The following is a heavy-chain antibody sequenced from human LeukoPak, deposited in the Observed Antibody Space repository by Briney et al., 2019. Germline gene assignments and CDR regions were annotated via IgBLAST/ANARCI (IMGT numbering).Heavy chain of an antibody. Sequence: GGSLRLSCAASGFTFSSYAMSWVRQAPGKGLEWVSAISGSGGSTYYADSVKGRFTISRDNSKNTLYLQMNSLRAEDTAVYYCATKRRDGYNSHGAFGYWGQGTLVTVSS. CDR2: ISGSGGST. V-gene: IGHV3-23*01. J-gene: IGHJ4*02. CDR1: GFTFSSYA. D-gene: IGHD5-24*01. CDR3: ATKRRDGYNSHGAFGY.